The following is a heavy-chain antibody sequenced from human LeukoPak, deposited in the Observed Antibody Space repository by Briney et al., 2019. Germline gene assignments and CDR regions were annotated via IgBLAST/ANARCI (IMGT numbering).Heavy chain of an antibody. D-gene: IGHD1-1*01. CDR1: GFLFSSYG. J-gene: IGHJ4*02. Sequence: GGSLRLSCAASGFLFSSYGMHWVRQAPGKGLEWVAFIRYDGSNKYYVDSVRGRFTISRDNSKNTLYLQMNSLRAEDTAVYYCAKDLGGDRTRPHFDYWGQGTLVTVSS. V-gene: IGHV3-30*02. CDR3: AKDLGGDRTRPHFDY. CDR2: IRYDGSNK.